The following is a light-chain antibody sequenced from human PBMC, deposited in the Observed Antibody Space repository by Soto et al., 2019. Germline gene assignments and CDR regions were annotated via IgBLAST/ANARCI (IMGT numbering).Light chain of an antibody. Sequence: EIVLTQSPGTLSLSPGEEASLSCRASQSVDSNYLAWYQQKPGQTPRLIIYSGSNRVTGIPDRFSGSGSGTDFTLTISRLEPEDFAVYYCQQYGSSPPLTFGGGTKVDIK. CDR2: SGS. J-gene: IGKJ4*01. CDR3: QQYGSSPPLT. CDR1: QSVDSNY. V-gene: IGKV3-20*01.